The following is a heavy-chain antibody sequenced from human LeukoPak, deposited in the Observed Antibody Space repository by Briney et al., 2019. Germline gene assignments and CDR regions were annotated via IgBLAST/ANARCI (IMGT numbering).Heavy chain of an antibody. CDR1: EYTFTGYY. V-gene: IGHV1-2*02. CDR3: ARDLKGYSYGLE. CDR2: INPKSGGT. Sequence: ASVKVSCKASEYTFTGYYMHWVRKSPGQAREWLGWINPKSGGTNYAQKFQGRVTMTRDTSISTAYMELRRLRPDDTAVYYCARDLKGYSYGLEWGEGTLVIVSS. J-gene: IGHJ1*01. D-gene: IGHD5-18*01.